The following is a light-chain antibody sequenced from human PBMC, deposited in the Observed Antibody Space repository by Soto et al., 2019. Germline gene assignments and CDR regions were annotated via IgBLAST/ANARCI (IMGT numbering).Light chain of an antibody. J-gene: IGLJ1*01. V-gene: IGLV2-18*02. CDR3: CSYAGSYTLWG. CDR1: SSDVGYYNR. CDR2: DVS. Sequence: QSVLTQPPSVSGSPGQSVTISCTGTSSDVGYYNRVSWYQQPPGTAPKLMIFDVSNRPSGVPDRFSGSKSGNTASLTISGLQAEDEADYYCCSYAGSYTLWGFGTGTKVTVL.